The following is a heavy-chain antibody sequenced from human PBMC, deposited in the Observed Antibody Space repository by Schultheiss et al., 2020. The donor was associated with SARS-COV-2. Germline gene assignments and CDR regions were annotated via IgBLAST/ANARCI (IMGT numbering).Heavy chain of an antibody. CDR2: ISSSSSYI. V-gene: IGHV3-21*01. CDR1: GFTFSSYS. D-gene: IGHD4-23*01. J-gene: IGHJ3*02. CDR3: ASTTTVVTHSAFDI. Sequence: GESLKISCAASGFTFSSYSMNWVRQAPGKGLEWVSSISSSSSYIYYADSVKGRFTISRDNAKNSLYLQMNSLRAEDTAVYYCASTTTVVTHSAFDIWGQGTMVTVSS.